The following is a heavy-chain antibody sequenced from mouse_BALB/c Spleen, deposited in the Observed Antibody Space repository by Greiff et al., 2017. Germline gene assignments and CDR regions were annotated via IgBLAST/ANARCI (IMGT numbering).Heavy chain of an antibody. CDR3: ASLIYYGNYDAMDD. CDR1: GFTFSSFG. D-gene: IGHD2-1*01. CDR2: ISSGSSTI. V-gene: IGHV5-17*02. J-gene: IGHJ4*01. Sequence: EVMLVESGGGLVQPGGSRKLSCAASGFTFSSFGMHWVRQAPEKGLEWVAYISSGSSTIYYADTVKGRFTISRDNPKNTLFLQMTSLRSEDTAMYYCASLIYYGNYDAMDDWGQGTSVTVSS.